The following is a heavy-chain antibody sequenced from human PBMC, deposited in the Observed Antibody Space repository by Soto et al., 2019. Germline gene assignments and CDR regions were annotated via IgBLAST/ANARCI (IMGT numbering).Heavy chain of an antibody. CDR3: AFFLSQVRVNPPPHF. CDR1: GFTFSSYA. Sequence: PGGSLRLSCAASGFTFSSYAMHWVRQAPGKGLEWVAVISYDGSNKYYADSVKGRFTISRDNSKNTLYLQMNSLRAEDTAVYYCAFFLSQVRVNPPPHFWGQGSLVPGSS. D-gene: IGHD3-10*01. J-gene: IGHJ4*02. V-gene: IGHV3-30-3*01. CDR2: ISYDGSNK.